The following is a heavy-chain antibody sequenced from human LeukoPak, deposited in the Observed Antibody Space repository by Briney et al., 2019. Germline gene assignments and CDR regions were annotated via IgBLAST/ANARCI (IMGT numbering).Heavy chain of an antibody. J-gene: IGHJ4*02. D-gene: IGHD2-2*01. CDR1: GYTFTGYY. CDR2: INSNSGGT. CDR3: ARAGGVVPAAMVGY. Sequence: ASVKVSCKASGYTFTGYYMHWVRQAPGQGLEWMGRINSNSGGTNYAQKLQGRVTMTTDTSTSTAYMELRSLRSDDTAVYYCARAGGVVPAAMVGYWGQGTLVTVSS. V-gene: IGHV1-2*06.